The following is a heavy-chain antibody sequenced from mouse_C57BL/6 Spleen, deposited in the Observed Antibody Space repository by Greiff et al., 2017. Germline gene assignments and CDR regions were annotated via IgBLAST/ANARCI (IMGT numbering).Heavy chain of an antibody. CDR1: GFTFSSYA. CDR3: AGDYYGSSYGYFDV. D-gene: IGHD1-1*01. CDR2: ISDGGSYT. Sequence: EVKLEESGGGLVKPGGSLKLSCAASGFTFSSYAMSWVRQTPEKRLEWVATISDGGSYTYYPDNVKGRFTISRDDAKNNLYLQMSHLKSEDTAIYYCAGDYYGSSYGYFDVWGTGTTVTVSS. V-gene: IGHV5-4*03. J-gene: IGHJ1*03.